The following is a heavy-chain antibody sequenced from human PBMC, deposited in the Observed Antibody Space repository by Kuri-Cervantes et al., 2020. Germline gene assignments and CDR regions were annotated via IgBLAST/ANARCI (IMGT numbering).Heavy chain of an antibody. CDR2: ISYDGSNK. CDR3: AKEMGYCSSTSCYWSEYYYYGMDV. V-gene: IGHV3-30*18. J-gene: IGHJ6*02. D-gene: IGHD2-2*01. CDR1: GFTFSSYG. Sequence: GESLKISCAASGFTFSSYGMHWVRQAPGKGLEWVAVISYDGSNKYYADSVEGRFTISRDNSKNTLYLQMNSLRAEDTAVYYCAKEMGYCSSTSCYWSEYYYYGMDVWGQGTTVTVSS.